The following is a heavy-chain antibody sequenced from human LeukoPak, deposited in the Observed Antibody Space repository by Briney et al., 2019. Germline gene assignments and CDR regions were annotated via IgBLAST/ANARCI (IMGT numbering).Heavy chain of an antibody. Sequence: GGSLRLSCAASGFTFSSYWMHWVRQAPGKGLVWVSRINSDGSSTSYADSVKGRFTISRDNAKNSLYLQMNSLRDEDTAVYYCAGGRFGESLDYWGQGTLVTVSS. V-gene: IGHV3-74*01. CDR3: AGGRFGESLDY. CDR2: INSDGSST. CDR1: GFTFSSYW. J-gene: IGHJ4*02. D-gene: IGHD3-10*01.